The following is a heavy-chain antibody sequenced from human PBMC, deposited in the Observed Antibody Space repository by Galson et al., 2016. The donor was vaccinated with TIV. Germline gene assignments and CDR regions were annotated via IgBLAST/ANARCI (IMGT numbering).Heavy chain of an antibody. Sequence: LRLSCAASGFIFSNAWMSWVRQAPGKGLEWVGRIKSNFDGGTTDYAAPVKGRFTISRHDSKNTLFLQLNRLKTEDTAVYYCTTELVYWSGGYCYYFDYWGQGTLVTVSS. CDR3: TTELVYWSGGYCYYFDY. V-gene: IGHV3-15*01. CDR1: GFIFSNAW. D-gene: IGHD2-15*01. J-gene: IGHJ4*02. CDR2: IKSNFDGGTT.